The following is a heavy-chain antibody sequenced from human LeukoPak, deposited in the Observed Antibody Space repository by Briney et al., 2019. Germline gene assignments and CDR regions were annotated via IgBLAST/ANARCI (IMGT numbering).Heavy chain of an antibody. Sequence: SSVKVSCKASGGTFSSYAINWERQAPGQGLEWMGRIIPILGIANYAQKLQGRVTITADKSTSTAYMELSSLRSEDTAVYYCARLPSYGSGSRDYWGQGTLVTVSS. D-gene: IGHD3-10*01. CDR1: GGTFSSYA. CDR2: IIPILGIA. CDR3: ARLPSYGSGSRDY. V-gene: IGHV1-69*04. J-gene: IGHJ4*02.